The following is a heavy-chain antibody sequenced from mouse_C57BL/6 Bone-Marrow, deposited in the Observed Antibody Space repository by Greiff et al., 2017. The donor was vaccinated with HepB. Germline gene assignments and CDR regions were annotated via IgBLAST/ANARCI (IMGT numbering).Heavy chain of an antibody. CDR1: GYTFTSYG. Sequence: QVQLQQSGAELARPGASVKLSCKASGYTFTSYGISWVKQRTGQGLEWIGEIYPRSGNTYYNEKFKGKATLTADKSSSTAYMELRSLTSEDSAVYFCARRVIYYDYDGYAMDYWGQGTSVTVSS. J-gene: IGHJ4*01. CDR3: ARRVIYYDYDGYAMDY. CDR2: IYPRSGNT. D-gene: IGHD2-4*01. V-gene: IGHV1-81*01.